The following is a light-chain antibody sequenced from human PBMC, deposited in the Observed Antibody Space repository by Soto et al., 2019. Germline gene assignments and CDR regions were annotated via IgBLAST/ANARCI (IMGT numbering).Light chain of an antibody. CDR3: QQTYSVLPYT. J-gene: IGKJ2*01. Sequence: DIRMTQSPSSLSASIGDRVTITCRASQNIRTYSNWYQQKPGKAPDLLVFAASNLQTGVPSRFSGGGSGTDFTLTISSLQPEDFATYYCQQTYSVLPYTFGQGTKLEIK. CDR2: AAS. V-gene: IGKV1-39*01. CDR1: QNIRTY.